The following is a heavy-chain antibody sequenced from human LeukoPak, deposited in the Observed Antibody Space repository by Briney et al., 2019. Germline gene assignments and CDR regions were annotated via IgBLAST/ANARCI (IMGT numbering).Heavy chain of an antibody. CDR3: ARDSEQWLVRGGYFDY. Sequence: SVKVSCKASGGTFSSYATSWVRQAPGQGLEWMGRIIPIFGTANYAQKFQGRGTITTDESTSTAYMELSSIRSEDTVVYYCARDSEQWLVRGGYFDYWGQGTLVTVSS. CDR1: GGTFSSYA. V-gene: IGHV1-69*05. J-gene: IGHJ4*02. CDR2: IIPIFGTA. D-gene: IGHD6-19*01.